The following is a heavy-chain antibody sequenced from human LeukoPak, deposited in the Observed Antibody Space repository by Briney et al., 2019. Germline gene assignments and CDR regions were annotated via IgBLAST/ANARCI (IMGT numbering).Heavy chain of an antibody. CDR1: GYTLTELS. CDR3: ATTRYDILTDDAFDI. Sequence: ASVKVSCKVPGYTLTELSMHWVRQAPGKGLEWMGGFDPEDGETIYAQKLQGRDTMTEDTSTDTAYMEQSSLRSGDTAVCYCATTRYDILTDDAFDIWGQGTMVTVSS. D-gene: IGHD3-9*01. CDR2: FDPEDGET. V-gene: IGHV1-24*01. J-gene: IGHJ3*02.